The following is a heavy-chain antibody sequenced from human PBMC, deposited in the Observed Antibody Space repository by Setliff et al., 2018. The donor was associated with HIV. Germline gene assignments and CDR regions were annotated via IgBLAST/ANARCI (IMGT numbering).Heavy chain of an antibody. D-gene: IGHD2-15*01. J-gene: IGHJ6*03. Sequence: KASETLSLTCYVTDDPISSYYWSWVRQPAGKGLEWIGRLYVSGDTNYNPSLKSRVTMSLDTSKKHFSLNLKSVTAADTAVYYCALTGHRLLRGYIDVWDKGTTVTVSS. CDR3: ALTGHRLLRGYIDV. CDR1: DDPISSYY. V-gene: IGHV4-4*07. CDR2: LYVSGDT.